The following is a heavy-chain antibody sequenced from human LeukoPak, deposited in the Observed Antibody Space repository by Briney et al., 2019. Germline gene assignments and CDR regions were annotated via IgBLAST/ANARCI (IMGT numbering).Heavy chain of an antibody. Sequence: ASVKVSCKASGYTFTSYAMHWVRQAPGQRLEWMGWINAGNGNTKYSQKFQGRVTITRDTSASTAYMELSSLRSEDTAVYYCARVTGGYGSGSYYIDYWGQGTLVTVSS. CDR1: GYTFTSYA. CDR3: ARVTGGYGSGSYYIDY. V-gene: IGHV1-3*01. D-gene: IGHD3-10*01. J-gene: IGHJ4*02. CDR2: INAGNGNT.